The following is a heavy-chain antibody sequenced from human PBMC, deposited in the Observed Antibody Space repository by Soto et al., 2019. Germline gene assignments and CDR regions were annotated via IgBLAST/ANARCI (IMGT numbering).Heavy chain of an antibody. D-gene: IGHD5-12*01. CDR2: IYYSGST. J-gene: IGHJ4*02. CDR1: GGSISSYY. Sequence: SETLSLTCTVSGGSISSYYWSWIRQPPGKGLEWIGYIYYSGSTNYNPSLKSRVTISVDTSKNQFSLKLSSVTAADTAVYYCAIERQRRYSGYVIDYWGPATLLTGSS. CDR3: AIERQRRYSGYVIDY. V-gene: IGHV4-59*01.